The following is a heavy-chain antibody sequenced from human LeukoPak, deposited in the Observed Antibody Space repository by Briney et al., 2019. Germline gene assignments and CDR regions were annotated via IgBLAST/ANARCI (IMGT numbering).Heavy chain of an antibody. CDR3: ARGSSSSDTRVVDY. V-gene: IGHV3-74*01. D-gene: IGHD6-6*01. CDR2: INSDGSST. J-gene: IGHJ4*02. CDR1: GFTFSNFW. Sequence: GGSLRLSCAASGFTFSNFWMHWVRQAPGKGLVWVSRINSDGSSTSYADSVKGRFSISRDNAKNTLYLQVNSLSAEDTAVYYCARGSSSSDTRVVDYWGQGTLVTVSS.